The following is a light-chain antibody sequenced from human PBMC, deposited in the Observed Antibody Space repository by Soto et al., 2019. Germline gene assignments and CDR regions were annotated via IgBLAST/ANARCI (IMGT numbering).Light chain of an antibody. CDR3: QQYNNWPLYT. CDR2: GAS. Sequence: EIVMTQSPATLSVSPGERATLSCRASKRVSSNLAWYQQKPGQAPRLLIYGASTRATGIPARFSGSGSGTEFTLTISSLQSEDFAVYYCQQYNNWPLYTFGQGTKLEIK. CDR1: KRVSSN. J-gene: IGKJ2*01. V-gene: IGKV3-15*01.